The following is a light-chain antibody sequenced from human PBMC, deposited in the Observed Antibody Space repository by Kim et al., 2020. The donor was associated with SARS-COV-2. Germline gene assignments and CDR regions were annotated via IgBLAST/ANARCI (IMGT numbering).Light chain of an antibody. CDR3: QEYSSSSYN. CDR2: KAS. CDR1: QSIRKL. J-gene: IGKJ2*01. V-gene: IGKV1-5*03. Sequence: DIQMTQSPSTLSASIGDRVTITCRASQSIRKLLAWYQQKPGEAPKLLIYKASTLESGVPSRFSGSGSGTEFTLTIVSLQPDDFATYYCQEYSSSSYNFGQGTKLEF.